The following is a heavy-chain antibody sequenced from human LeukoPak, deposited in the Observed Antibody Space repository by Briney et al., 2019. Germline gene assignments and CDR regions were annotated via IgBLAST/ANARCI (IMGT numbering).Heavy chain of an antibody. CDR3: ARGGGDRPDLGFDY. Sequence: PGGSMRLSCAASGFTVSSNYMSWVRQAPGKGLEWVSVIYSGGSTYYADSVKGRFTISRDNSKNTLYLQMNSLRAEETAVYYCARGGGDRPDLGFDYWGQGTLVTVSS. D-gene: IGHD3-16*01. CDR1: GFTVSSNY. J-gene: IGHJ4*02. V-gene: IGHV3-66*02. CDR2: IYSGGST.